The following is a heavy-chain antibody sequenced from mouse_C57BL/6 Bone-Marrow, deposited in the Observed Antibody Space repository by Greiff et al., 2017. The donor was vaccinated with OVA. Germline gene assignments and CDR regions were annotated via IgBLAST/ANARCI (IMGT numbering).Heavy chain of an antibody. Sequence: EVQLQQSGPELVKPGASVKISCKASGYTFTDYYMNWVKQSHGKSLEWIGDINPNNGGTSYNQKFKGKATLTVDKSSSTAYMELRSLTSEDSAVYYCAREEANYRFAYWGQGTLVTVSA. J-gene: IGHJ3*01. CDR1: GYTFTDYY. D-gene: IGHD2-1*01. CDR2: INPNNGGT. CDR3: AREEANYRFAY. V-gene: IGHV1-26*01.